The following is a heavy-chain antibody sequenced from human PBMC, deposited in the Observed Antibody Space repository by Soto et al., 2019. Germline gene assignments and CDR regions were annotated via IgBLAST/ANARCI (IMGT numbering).Heavy chain of an antibody. Sequence: QVQLQESGPGLVKPSETLSLTCTVSGGSISAYYWSWIRQAPGKGLEWIGYFYNSGSTNYNPSLKSRVTISVDTSKNQFSLKLSSETAADTAVYYCARGRHGELVFDFWGQGTLVTVSS. J-gene: IGHJ4*02. D-gene: IGHD3-10*01. V-gene: IGHV4-59*01. CDR1: GGSISAYY. CDR2: FYNSGST. CDR3: ARGRHGELVFDF.